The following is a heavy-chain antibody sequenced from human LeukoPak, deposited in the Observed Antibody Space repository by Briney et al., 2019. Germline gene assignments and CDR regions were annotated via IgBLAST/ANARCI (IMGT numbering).Heavy chain of an antibody. Sequence: PSETLSLTCTVSGGSISSYYWSWTRQPPGKGLEWIGEINHSGSTNYNPSLKSRVTISVDTSKNQFSLKLSSVTAADTAVYYCARRGFGELCLDPWGQGTLVTVSS. D-gene: IGHD3-10*01. CDR2: INHSGST. CDR1: GGSISSYY. J-gene: IGHJ5*02. V-gene: IGHV4-34*01. CDR3: ARRGFGELCLDP.